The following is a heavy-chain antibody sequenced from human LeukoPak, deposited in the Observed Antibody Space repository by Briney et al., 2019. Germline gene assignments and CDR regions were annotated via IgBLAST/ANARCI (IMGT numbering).Heavy chain of an antibody. CDR2: IYPGDSDT. Sequence: GESLKISCKDSGYSFTSYWIGWVRQMPGKGLEWMGIIYPGDSDTRYSPSFQGQVTISADKSINTAYLQWSSLKASDTAIYYCARRQGCSSTSCPPDYWGQGTLVTVSS. V-gene: IGHV5-51*01. D-gene: IGHD2-2*01. J-gene: IGHJ4*02. CDR1: GYSFTSYW. CDR3: ARRQGCSSTSCPPDY.